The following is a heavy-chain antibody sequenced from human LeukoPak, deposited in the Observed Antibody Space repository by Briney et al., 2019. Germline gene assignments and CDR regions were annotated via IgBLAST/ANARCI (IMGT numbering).Heavy chain of an antibody. CDR3: AREPFTGQWLGYYYYGMDV. CDR2: INHSGST. J-gene: IGHJ6*04. Sequence: SETLSLTCAVYGGSFSGYYLSWIRQPPGKGLEWIGEINHSGSTNYNPPLKSRVTISVDTSKNQFSLKLSSVTAADTAVYYCAREPFTGQWLGYYYYGMDVWGEGATVTVSS. D-gene: IGHD6-19*01. V-gene: IGHV4-34*01. CDR1: GGSFSGYY.